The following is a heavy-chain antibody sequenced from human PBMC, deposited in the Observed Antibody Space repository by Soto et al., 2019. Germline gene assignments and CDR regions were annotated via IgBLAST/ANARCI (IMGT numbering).Heavy chain of an antibody. CDR3: ARQHLDVPVASAIDY. D-gene: IGHD6-19*01. J-gene: IGHJ4*02. Sequence: EVQLVESGGGLVQPGGSLKLSCAASGFTFSGSTIHWVRQTSGKGLEWVGRVPSKTHTYATAYAAAVKGRFTISRDDSKNTAYMQMNSLKTDDTDVYYCARQHLDVPVASAIDYWGQGTLVTVSS. CDR1: GFTFSGST. V-gene: IGHV3-73*02. CDR2: VPSKTHTYAT.